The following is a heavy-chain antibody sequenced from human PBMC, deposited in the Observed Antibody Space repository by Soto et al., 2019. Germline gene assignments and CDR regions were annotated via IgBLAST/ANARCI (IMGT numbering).Heavy chain of an antibody. V-gene: IGHV1-2*02. CDR2: INPNSGGT. Sequence: ASVKVSCKASGYTFTGYYMHWVRQPPGQGLEWMGWINPNSGGTNYAQKFQGRVTMTRDTSISTAYMELSRLRSDDTAVYYCAGDRPLYYYYYGMDVWGQGTTVTVSS. CDR3: AGDRPLYYYYYGMDV. J-gene: IGHJ6*02. CDR1: GYTFTGYY.